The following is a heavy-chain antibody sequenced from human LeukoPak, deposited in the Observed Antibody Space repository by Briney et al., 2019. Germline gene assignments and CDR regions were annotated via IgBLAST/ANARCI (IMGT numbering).Heavy chain of an antibody. J-gene: IGHJ4*02. V-gene: IGHV3-11*04. CDR1: GFTFSDYY. CDR2: ISSSGSTI. CDR3: ARDGYNSGYLKALDY. D-gene: IGHD5-18*01. Sequence: PGGSLRLSCAASGFTFSDYYMSWIRQAPGKGLEWVSYISSSGSTIYYADSVKGRFTISRDNAKNSLYLQMDSLRAEDTAMYYCARDGYNSGYLKALDYWGQGTLLTVSS.